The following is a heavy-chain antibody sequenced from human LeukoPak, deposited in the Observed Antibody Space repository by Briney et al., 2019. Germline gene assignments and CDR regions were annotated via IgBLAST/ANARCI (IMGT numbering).Heavy chain of an antibody. CDR1: GGSISSSSYY. D-gene: IGHD6-6*01. Sequence: SETLSLTCTVSGGSISSSSYYWGWIRQPAGQGLEWIASIYYSGSTYYNPSLKSRLTILLDKSKNQFSLKLNSVTAADTAMYYCARQSSSSRPNFDYWGQGILVTTSS. J-gene: IGHJ4*02. CDR2: IYYSGST. V-gene: IGHV4-39*01. CDR3: ARQSSSSRPNFDY.